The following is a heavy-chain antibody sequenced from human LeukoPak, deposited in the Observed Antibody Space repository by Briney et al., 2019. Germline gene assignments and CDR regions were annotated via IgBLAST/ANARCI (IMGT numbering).Heavy chain of an antibody. V-gene: IGHV4-59*01. CDR1: GGSISGYY. D-gene: IGHD5-12*01. Sequence: PSETLSLTCTVSGGSISGYYWSWIRQPPGKGLEWIGYFYNTGSTKYNPSLKSRVTISGDTSKKQFSLTLTPVTAADTAVYFCARGVRGFSGSDSIVAYFDFWGQGTLLTVSS. CDR2: FYNTGST. CDR3: ARGVRGFSGSDSIVAYFDF. J-gene: IGHJ4*02.